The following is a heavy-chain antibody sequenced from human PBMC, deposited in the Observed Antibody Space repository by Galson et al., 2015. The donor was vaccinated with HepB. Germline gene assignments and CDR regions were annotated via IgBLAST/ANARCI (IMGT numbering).Heavy chain of an antibody. D-gene: IGHD6-19*01. CDR3: ARDKEGRGWYHSYYGMDI. V-gene: IGHV3-33*01. CDR2: IWYDGSNK. J-gene: IGHJ6*02. Sequence: SLRLSCAASGFTFSDYGIHWVRQAPGKGLEWVAVIWYDGSNKYYSDSVKGRFTISRDRFKNTVDLQMNSLRAEDTAVYYCARDKEGRGWYHSYYGMDIWGQGTTVTVSS. CDR1: GFTFSDYG.